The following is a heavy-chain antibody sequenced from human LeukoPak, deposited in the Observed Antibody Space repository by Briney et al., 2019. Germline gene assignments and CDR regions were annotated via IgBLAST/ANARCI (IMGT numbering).Heavy chain of an antibody. D-gene: IGHD3-3*01. CDR3: AREDDYNAWNDYSSRDS. CDR1: GYSISSGYY. Sequence: SETLSLTCAVSGYSISSGYYWGWIRQPPGTGLEWIGSIYHRGTTYYKSSLKGRLPISLDTSNDQFSLKLRSVTAADTPVYYCAREDDYNAWNDYSSRDSWGQGTLVTVSS. V-gene: IGHV4-38-2*02. CDR2: IYHRGTT. J-gene: IGHJ5*01.